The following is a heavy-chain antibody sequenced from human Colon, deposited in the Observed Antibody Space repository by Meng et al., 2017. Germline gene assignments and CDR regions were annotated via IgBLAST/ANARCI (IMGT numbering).Heavy chain of an antibody. J-gene: IGHJ4*02. CDR2: IFHAGNT. CDR3: ARDFHSTMTVFDS. CDR1: GGSITNDNW. D-gene: IGHD3-22*01. Sequence: HVPLQESGPGLVRPSRTLSLTFAVSGGSITNDNWWSWVRQPPGKGLEWIGEIFHAGNTNYNPSLKSRVTMSLDKSKNQFSLTLTSVTAADTAVYYCARDFHSTMTVFDSWGQGTLVTVSS. V-gene: IGHV4-4*02.